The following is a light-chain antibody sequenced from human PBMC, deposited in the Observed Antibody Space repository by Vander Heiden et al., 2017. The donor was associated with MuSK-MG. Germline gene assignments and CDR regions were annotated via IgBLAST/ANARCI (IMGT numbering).Light chain of an antibody. CDR2: DVS. J-gene: IGLJ2*01. V-gene: IGLV2-14*03. CDR1: SSDVGVYNY. CDR3: SSYTSSSTVV. Sequence: QSALTQPASVSGSPGQSITISCTGTSSDVGVYNYVSWYQQHPGKAPKLMIHDVSNRPSGVSNRFSGSKSGNTASLTISGLQAEDEADYYCSSYTSSSTVVFGGGTKLTVL.